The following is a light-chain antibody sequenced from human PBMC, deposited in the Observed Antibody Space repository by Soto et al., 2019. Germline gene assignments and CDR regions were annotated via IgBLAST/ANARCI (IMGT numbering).Light chain of an antibody. V-gene: IGKV2-24*01. CDR1: QRLVHSDGNTY. CDR3: MQATQIPYT. CDR2: TIS. Sequence: DIVMTQTPLSSPVTLGQPASISCRSSQRLVHSDGNTYLSWLQQRPGQPPRLLIHTISNRFSGVPDRFSGSGAGTDFTLKISRVEAEDVGIYYCMQATQIPYTFGQGTRVDI. J-gene: IGKJ2*01.